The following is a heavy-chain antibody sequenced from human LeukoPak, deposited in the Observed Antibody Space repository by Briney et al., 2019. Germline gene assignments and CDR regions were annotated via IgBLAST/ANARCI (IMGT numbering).Heavy chain of an antibody. CDR1: GFTFSSYA. Sequence: GGSLRLSCAASGFTFSSYAMHWVRQAPGKGLEWVAVISYDGSNKYYADSVKGRFTISRDNSKNTLYLQMNSLRAEDTAVYYCARDSPHYYDSSGYQLYCYVYYWGQGTLVTVSS. D-gene: IGHD3-22*01. CDR2: ISYDGSNK. CDR3: ARDSPHYYDSSGYQLYCYVYY. V-gene: IGHV3-30-3*01. J-gene: IGHJ4*02.